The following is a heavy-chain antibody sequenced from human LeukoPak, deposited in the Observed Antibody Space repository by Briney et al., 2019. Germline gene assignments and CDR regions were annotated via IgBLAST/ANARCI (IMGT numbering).Heavy chain of an antibody. J-gene: IGHJ4*02. CDR1: GFTFSNFY. D-gene: IGHD5-12*01. CDR3: TRYSGYPGDY. CDR2: IYNDGSRI. Sequence: GGSLRLSCAATGFTFSNFYMHWVRQAPGQGLVWVSRIYNDGSRIAYADSVKGRFTISRDNAKNTLYLQMNSLRVEDTGVYYCTRYSGYPGDYWGQGTLVTVSS. V-gene: IGHV3-74*01.